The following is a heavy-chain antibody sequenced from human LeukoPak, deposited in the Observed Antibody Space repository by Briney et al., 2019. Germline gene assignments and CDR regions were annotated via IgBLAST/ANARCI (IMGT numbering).Heavy chain of an antibody. J-gene: IGHJ4*02. Sequence: GASVKVSCKASGYTFTGYYMHWVRQATGQGLEWMGWMNPNSGNTGYAQKFQGRVTMTRNTSISTAYMEPSSLRSEDTAVYYCARNLRGGSYSDFDYWGQGTLVTVSS. CDR3: ARNLRGGSYSDFDY. CDR2: MNPNSGNT. D-gene: IGHD1-26*01. V-gene: IGHV1-8*02. CDR1: GYTFTGYY.